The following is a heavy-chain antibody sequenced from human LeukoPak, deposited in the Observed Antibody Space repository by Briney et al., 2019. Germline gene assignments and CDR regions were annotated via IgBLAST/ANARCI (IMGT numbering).Heavy chain of an antibody. D-gene: IGHD5-12*01. Sequence: GGSLRLSCAASGFAFSSYAMHWVRQAPGKGLEWVAVISYDGSNKYYADSVKGRFTISRDNSKNTLYLQMNSLRAEDTAVYYCARSYSGYDWHYYFDYWGQGTLVTVSS. CDR3: ARSYSGYDWHYYFDY. CDR1: GFAFSSYA. V-gene: IGHV3-30*04. J-gene: IGHJ4*02. CDR2: ISYDGSNK.